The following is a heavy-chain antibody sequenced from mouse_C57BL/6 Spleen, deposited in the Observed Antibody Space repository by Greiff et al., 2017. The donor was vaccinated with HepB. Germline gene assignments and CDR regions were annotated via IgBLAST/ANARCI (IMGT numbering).Heavy chain of an antibody. J-gene: IGHJ2*01. Sequence: QVQLQQPGTELVKPGASVKLSCKASGYTFTSYWMHWVKQRPGQGLEWIGNINPSNGGTNYNEKFKSKATLTVDKSSSTAYMPLSSLTSEDSAVYYCARDGGYYYGSSSFDYWGQGTTLTVSS. V-gene: IGHV1-53*01. D-gene: IGHD1-1*01. CDR1: GYTFTSYW. CDR3: ARDGGYYYGSSSFDY. CDR2: INPSNGGT.